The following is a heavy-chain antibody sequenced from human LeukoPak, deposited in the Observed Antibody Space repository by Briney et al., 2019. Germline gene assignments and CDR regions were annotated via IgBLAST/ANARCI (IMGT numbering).Heavy chain of an antibody. D-gene: IGHD4-11*01. J-gene: IGHJ4*02. CDR3: ARGSVGARSNYVGARHYYFDY. CDR2: INPNSGGT. Sequence: ASVKVSCKASGYTFTGYSMNCVRQAPGQGLDWMGWINPNSGGTNYAQKFQGWVTMTRDTSINTAYMELSRLKSDDTAVYYCARGSVGARSNYVGARHYYFDYWGQGTLVTVSS. CDR1: GYTFTGYS. V-gene: IGHV1-2*04.